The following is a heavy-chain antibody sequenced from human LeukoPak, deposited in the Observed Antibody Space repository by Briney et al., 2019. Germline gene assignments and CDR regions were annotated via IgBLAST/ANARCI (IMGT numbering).Heavy chain of an antibody. CDR3: ASLKTYYYDSSGYYLEAFDI. J-gene: IGHJ3*02. CDR2: IYYSGST. Sequence: SETLSLTCTVSGYSTSSGYYWGWIRQPPGKGLEWIGSIYYSGSTYYNPSLKSRVTISVDASKNQFSLKLSSVTAADTAVYYCASLKTYYYDSSGYYLEAFDIWGQGTMVTVSS. V-gene: IGHV4-38-2*02. D-gene: IGHD3-22*01. CDR1: GYSTSSGYY.